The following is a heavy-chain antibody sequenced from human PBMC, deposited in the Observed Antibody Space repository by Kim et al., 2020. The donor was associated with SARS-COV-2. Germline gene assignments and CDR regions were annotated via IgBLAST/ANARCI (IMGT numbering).Heavy chain of an antibody. J-gene: IGHJ4*02. Sequence: ETLSLTCTVSGGSISSSSYYWGWIRQPPGKGLEWIGSIYYSGSTYYNPSLKSRVTISVDTSKNQFSLKLSSVTAADTAVYYCAREPLRIPFDYWGQGTLVTVSS. CDR2: IYYSGST. CDR1: GGSISSSSYY. CDR3: AREPLRIPFDY. D-gene: IGHD5-18*01. V-gene: IGHV4-39*02.